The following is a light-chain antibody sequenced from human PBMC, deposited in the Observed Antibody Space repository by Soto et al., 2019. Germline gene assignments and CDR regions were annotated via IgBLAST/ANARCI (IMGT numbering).Light chain of an antibody. Sequence: IGMTHSPDSLALSQGKRAPIHXXSNPXVLYRSNNQHYVDWDQHKPGTPPQXXSDWASPRESVVPDRFSGSGSGTDFTLTSSSLRAEDVAVYSCQQYYKTTWTFGQGTKVDIK. CDR3: QQYYKTTWT. V-gene: IGKV4-1*01. CDR2: WAS. J-gene: IGKJ1*01. CDR1: PXVLYRSNNQHY.